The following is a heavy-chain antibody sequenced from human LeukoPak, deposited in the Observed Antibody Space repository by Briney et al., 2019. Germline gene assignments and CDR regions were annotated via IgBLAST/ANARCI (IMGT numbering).Heavy chain of an antibody. Sequence: GRSLRLSCTASGFSFSGHWMHWARHLPGKGLVWVSPISPTGSTTTYADSVKGRFTLSRDNPKNSLCLQMNSLRAEDTAIYYCTTDTWYSAGHWGQGTLVTVSS. CDR1: GFSFSGHW. V-gene: IGHV3-74*03. J-gene: IGHJ4*02. D-gene: IGHD2-15*01. CDR3: TTDTWYSAGH. CDR2: ISPTGSTT.